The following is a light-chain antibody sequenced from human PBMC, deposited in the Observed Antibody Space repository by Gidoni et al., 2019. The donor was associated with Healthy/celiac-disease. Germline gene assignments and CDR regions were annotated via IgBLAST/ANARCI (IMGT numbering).Light chain of an antibody. CDR1: QSVSSSY. CDR2: GAS. J-gene: IGKJ3*01. Sequence: EIVLTQSPGTLSLSPGDRATLSCRASQSVSSSYLAWYQQKPGQAPRLLIYGASSRATGIPDRFSGSGSGTDFTLTISRLEPEDFAVYYCQQYGSSPFTFGPGTKVEIK. V-gene: IGKV3-20*01. CDR3: QQYGSSPFT.